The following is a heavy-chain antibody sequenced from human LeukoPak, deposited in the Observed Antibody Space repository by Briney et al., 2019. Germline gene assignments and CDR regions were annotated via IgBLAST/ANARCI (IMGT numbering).Heavy chain of an antibody. D-gene: IGHD2-21*01. Sequence: GGSLRLSCAASGFTFSSYSMNWVRQAPGKGLEWVSSISSSSSFIYYADSVKGRFTISRDNAKNSLYLQMNSLRAEDTAVYYCARDPALRLGSEGYAFDIWGQGTMVTVSS. V-gene: IGHV3-21*01. CDR3: ARDPALRLGSEGYAFDI. CDR1: GFTFSSYS. J-gene: IGHJ3*02. CDR2: ISSSSSFI.